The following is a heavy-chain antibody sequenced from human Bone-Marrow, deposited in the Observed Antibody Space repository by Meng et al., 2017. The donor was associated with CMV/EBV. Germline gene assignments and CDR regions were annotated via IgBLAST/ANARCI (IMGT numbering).Heavy chain of an antibody. CDR2: ISSSGSTI. D-gene: IGHD2-2*02. V-gene: IGHV3-48*03. Sequence: GESLKTSCAASGFTFSSYEMNWVRQAPGKGLEWVSYISSSGSTIYYADSVKGRFTISRDNAKNSLYLQMNSLRAEDTAVYYCARDSYCSSTSCYRLYYYGMDVWGQGTTVTVSS. J-gene: IGHJ6*02. CDR1: GFTFSSYE. CDR3: ARDSYCSSTSCYRLYYYGMDV.